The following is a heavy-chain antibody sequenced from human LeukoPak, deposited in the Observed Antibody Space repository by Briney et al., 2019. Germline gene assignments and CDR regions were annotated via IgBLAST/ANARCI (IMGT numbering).Heavy chain of an antibody. CDR2: INHSGST. V-gene: IGHV4-34*01. J-gene: IGHJ4*02. D-gene: IGHD4-23*01. Sequence: KPSETLSLTCAVYGGSFSGYYWSWIRQPPGKGLEWIGEINHSGSTNYNPSLKSRVTISVDTSKNQFSLKLSSVTAADTAVYYCARGRGWVRWSSNLYYFDYWGQGTLVTVSS. CDR3: ARGRGWVRWSSNLYYFDY. CDR1: GGSFSGYY.